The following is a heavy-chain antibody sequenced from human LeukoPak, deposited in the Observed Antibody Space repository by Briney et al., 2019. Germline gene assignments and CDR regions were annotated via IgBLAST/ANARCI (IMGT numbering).Heavy chain of an antibody. V-gene: IGHV4-34*01. Sequence: SETLSLTCGVYGGPFRDHYWSWIRQTPGKGLEWIGEINHSGSTNYNPSLKSRVTISVDTSKNQFSLKLSSVTAADTAVYYCARVTADAFDIWGQGTMVTVSS. CDR1: GGPFRDHY. J-gene: IGHJ3*02. CDR2: INHSGST. CDR3: ARVTADAFDI.